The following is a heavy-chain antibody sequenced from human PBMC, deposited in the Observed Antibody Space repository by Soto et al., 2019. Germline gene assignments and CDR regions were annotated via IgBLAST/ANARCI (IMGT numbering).Heavy chain of an antibody. D-gene: IGHD2-21*02. J-gene: IGHJ4*02. CDR1: GVTFTSYA. CDR2: ISKSGDST. V-gene: IGHV3-23*01. Sequence: GGSLRLSCAASGVTFTSYAMTWVRQVPGEGLQWVSSISKSGDSTYYADSVKGRFTTSRDNSKNTLYLQMNSLRAEDTAVYYCAKDVISGDGFWLMDHWGQGTLVTVSS. CDR3: AKDVISGDGFWLMDH.